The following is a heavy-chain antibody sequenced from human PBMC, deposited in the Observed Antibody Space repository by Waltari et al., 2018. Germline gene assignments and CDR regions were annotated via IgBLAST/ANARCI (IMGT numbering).Heavy chain of an antibody. CDR2: INHSGNT. CDR3: ARVNYYYIDV. Sequence: QVQLQQWGAGLLKPSETLSLTCAVYGGSFSGYYWSWIRQPPGKGLEWIGEINHSGNTNSNPSLKSLVTISVDTSKNQFSLKLSSVTAADTAVYYCARVNYYYIDVWGKGTTVTVSS. J-gene: IGHJ6*03. CDR1: GGSFSGYY. V-gene: IGHV4-34*01.